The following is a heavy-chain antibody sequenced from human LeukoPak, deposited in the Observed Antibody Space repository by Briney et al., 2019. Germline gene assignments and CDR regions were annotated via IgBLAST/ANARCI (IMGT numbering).Heavy chain of an antibody. Sequence: GASVKVSCKASGGTFISYAISWVRQAPGQGLEWMGRIIPIFGTANYAQKFQGRVTITTDESTSTAYMELSSLRSEDTAVYYCARGRIAAAGPYDYWGQGTLVTVSS. CDR1: GGTFISYA. J-gene: IGHJ4*02. V-gene: IGHV1-69*05. CDR2: IIPIFGTA. D-gene: IGHD6-13*01. CDR3: ARGRIAAAGPYDY.